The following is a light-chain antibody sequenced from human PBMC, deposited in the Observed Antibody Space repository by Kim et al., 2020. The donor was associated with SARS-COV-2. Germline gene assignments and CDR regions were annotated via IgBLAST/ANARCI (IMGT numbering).Light chain of an antibody. CDR1: QGIGTW. Sequence: DIQMTQSPSSVSASVGDRVTITCRASQGIGTWLAWYQYEPGKAPKLLIYGASSFQSGVPSRFSGSGSGTDFTLTISSLQPEDFASYYCQQADTFPPTFGGGTKVDIK. V-gene: IGKV1-12*01. CDR2: GAS. J-gene: IGKJ4*01. CDR3: QQADTFPPT.